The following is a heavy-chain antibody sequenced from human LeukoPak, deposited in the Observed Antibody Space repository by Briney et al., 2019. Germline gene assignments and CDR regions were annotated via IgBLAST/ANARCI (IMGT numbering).Heavy chain of an antibody. CDR3: ARDRPYYDKGDMDL. J-gene: IGHJ6*02. CDR1: GFSVSGHY. Sequence: GGSLRLSCAASGFSVSGHYMSWVRQAPGKGLQWVSILFTDGATYYADSVRGRFAISRDSYRNTLYLHMTGLRADDTALYFCARDRPYYDKGDMDLWGQGTMVTVSS. V-gene: IGHV3-53*01. CDR2: LFTDGAT. D-gene: IGHD3-16*01.